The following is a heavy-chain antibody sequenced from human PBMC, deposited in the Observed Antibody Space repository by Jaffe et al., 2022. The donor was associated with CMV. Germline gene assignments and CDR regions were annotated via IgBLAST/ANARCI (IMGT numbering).Heavy chain of an antibody. D-gene: IGHD6-6*01. CDR2: IIPLFGVP. Sequence: QVQLVQSGAEVKNPGSSVKVSCKASGGTFSRYAISWVRQAPGQGLEWMAGIIPLFGVPNYAQKFQGRVTIAADESTTTAYMELSSLRSEDTAIYYCASANSTSLYYYYAMDVWGQGTTVTVSS. V-gene: IGHV1-69*01. J-gene: IGHJ6*02. CDR1: GGTFSRYA. CDR3: ASANSTSLYYYYAMDV.